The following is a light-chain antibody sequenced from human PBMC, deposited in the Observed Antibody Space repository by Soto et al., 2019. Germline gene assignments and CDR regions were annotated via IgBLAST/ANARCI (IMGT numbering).Light chain of an antibody. V-gene: IGKV3-11*01. Sequence: EIVLTQSPATLSLSPGERATLSCRAGQSISSFLAWYQQKPGQAPRLLIYDASNRASGIPARFSGSGSGTDFTLTISSLEPEDFAVYHCQQRDSWPLTFGGGTKVEIK. CDR3: QQRDSWPLT. CDR1: QSISSF. CDR2: DAS. J-gene: IGKJ4*01.